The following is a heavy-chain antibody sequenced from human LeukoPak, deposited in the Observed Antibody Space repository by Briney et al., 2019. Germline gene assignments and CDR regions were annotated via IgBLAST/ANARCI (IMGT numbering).Heavy chain of an antibody. CDR2: IYYSGST. CDR1: GGSITYYH. CDR3: TRRLSSWYAFDY. J-gene: IGHJ4*02. V-gene: IGHV4-59*08. Sequence: SETLSLTCTVSGGSITYYHWSWIRQPPGKGLEWIGYIYYSGSTNYNPSLKSRVTISVDTPKNQFSLKLSSVTAADTAVYYCTRRLSSWYAFDYWGQGTLVTVSS. D-gene: IGHD6-13*01.